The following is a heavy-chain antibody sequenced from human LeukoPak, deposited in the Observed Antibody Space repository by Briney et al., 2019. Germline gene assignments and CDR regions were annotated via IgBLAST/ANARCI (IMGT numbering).Heavy chain of an antibody. CDR1: GYTFTDYY. J-gene: IGHJ5*02. CDR3: ATADYGDYPA. Sequence: VSVKVSCKASGYTFTDYYIYWVRQAPGKGLEWVGWINPNSGGTNYAQKFQGRVTMTRDTSITTAYMELSRLRSDDTAVYYCATADYGDYPAWGQGTLVTVSS. CDR2: INPNSGGT. D-gene: IGHD4-17*01. V-gene: IGHV1-2*02.